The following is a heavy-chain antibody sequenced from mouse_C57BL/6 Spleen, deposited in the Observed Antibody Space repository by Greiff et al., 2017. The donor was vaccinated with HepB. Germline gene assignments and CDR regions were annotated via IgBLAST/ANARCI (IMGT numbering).Heavy chain of an antibody. Sequence: EVQLQQSGPELVKPGASVKISCKASGYTFTDYYMNWVKQSHGKSLEWIGDINPNNGGTSYNQKFKGKATLTVDKSSSTAYMELRSLTSEDSAVYYCAVYGNFCAMDYWGQGTSVTVSA. D-gene: IGHD2-1*01. V-gene: IGHV1-26*01. CDR1: GYTFTDYY. CDR2: INPNNGGT. J-gene: IGHJ4*01. CDR3: AVYGNFCAMDY.